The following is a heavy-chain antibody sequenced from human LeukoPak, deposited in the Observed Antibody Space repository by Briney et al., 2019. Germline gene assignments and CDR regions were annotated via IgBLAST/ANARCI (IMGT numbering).Heavy chain of an antibody. CDR1: GGSVSSTNW. D-gene: IGHD5-12*01. J-gene: IGHJ4*02. V-gene: IGHV4-4*02. CDR2: VHLDGRT. Sequence: SETLSLTCGVSGGSVSSTNWWTWIRQPPGKGLEWIGEVHLDGRTNFNPSLKSRLTMSVDLSGNHVSLKLTSVTAADTAVYYCAREGGFYRPLDYSGQGTLVTVSS. CDR3: AREGGFYRPLDY.